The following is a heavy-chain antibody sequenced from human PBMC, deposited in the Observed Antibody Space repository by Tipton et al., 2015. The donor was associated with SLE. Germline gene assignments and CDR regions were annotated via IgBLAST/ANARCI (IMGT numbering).Heavy chain of an antibody. D-gene: IGHD6-6*01. CDR2: VDPKDGEI. Sequence: QLVQSGAEVKKPGATVKISCKVSGYTFTDYYIHWIQQAPGKGLEWMGLVDPKDGEIIYAEKFQARFTITADTSTNTAYMEMSNLTSEGAAVYYCAAGRIAAPPGLWGQGTLVTISS. V-gene: IGHV1-69-2*01. CDR3: AAGRIAAPPGL. CDR1: GYTFTDYY. J-gene: IGHJ4*02.